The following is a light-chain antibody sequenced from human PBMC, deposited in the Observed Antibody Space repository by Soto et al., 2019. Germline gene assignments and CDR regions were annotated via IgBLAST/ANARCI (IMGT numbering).Light chain of an antibody. CDR2: GAS. CDR3: QQYGISPWT. J-gene: IGKJ1*01. V-gene: IGKV3-20*01. Sequence: EIVLTQSPDTLSLSPGERATLSCRASQSVSSNYLAWYQQKPGQAPRLLIYGASSRATGIPDRFSGSMSGTGFTLTISRLEPEDFAVYYCQQYGISPWTFGQGTKVEIK. CDR1: QSVSSNY.